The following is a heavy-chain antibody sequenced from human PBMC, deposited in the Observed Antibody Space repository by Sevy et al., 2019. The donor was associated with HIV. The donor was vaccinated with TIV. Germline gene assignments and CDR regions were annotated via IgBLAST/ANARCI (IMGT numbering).Heavy chain of an antibody. V-gene: IGHV4-39*01. CDR2: IYYSGST. D-gene: IGHD3-22*01. J-gene: IGHJ4*02. CDR3: ATYPMIVVVTQRQPGG. CDR1: GGSISSSSYY. Sequence: SETLSLTCTVSGGSISSSSYYWGWIRQPPGKGLEWIGSIYYSGSTYYNPSLKSRVTISVDTSKNQFSLKLSSVTAADTAVYYCATYPMIVVVTQRQPGGWGQGTLVTVSS.